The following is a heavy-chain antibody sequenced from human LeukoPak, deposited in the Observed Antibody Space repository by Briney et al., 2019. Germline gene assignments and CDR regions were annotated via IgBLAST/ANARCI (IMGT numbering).Heavy chain of an antibody. CDR3: VRGPYGSGISNWFDP. Sequence: MASETLSLTCTVSGGSISSYYWSWIRQPAGKGLEWIGLVYTSGSTNYNPSLQSRVTVSVDTSKNQFSLKLTSVTAADTAVYYCVRGPYGSGISNWFDPWGQGTLVIVSS. J-gene: IGHJ5*02. D-gene: IGHD3-10*01. CDR1: GGSISSYY. CDR2: VYTSGST. V-gene: IGHV4-4*07.